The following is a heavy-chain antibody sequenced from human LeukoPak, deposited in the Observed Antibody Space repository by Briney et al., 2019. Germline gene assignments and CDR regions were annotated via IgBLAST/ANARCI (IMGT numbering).Heavy chain of an antibody. CDR3: ARTGSTVTMLYPFDH. D-gene: IGHD4-17*01. CDR2: IYYSGST. J-gene: IGHJ4*02. V-gene: IGHV4-59*07. Sequence: KPSDTLSLTCTVSGGSIRRYYWRWIREPPGKGLECIGYIYYSGSTNYNPSLKSRVSISVDTSKNQFSLKLSSVNAADTAVYYCARTGSTVTMLYPFDHWGQGTLVTVSS. CDR1: GGSIRRYY.